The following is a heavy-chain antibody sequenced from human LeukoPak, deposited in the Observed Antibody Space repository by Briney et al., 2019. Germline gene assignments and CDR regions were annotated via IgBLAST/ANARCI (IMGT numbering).Heavy chain of an antibody. Sequence: GGSLRLSCAASGFTFSNAWMSWVRQAPGKGLEWVGRIKSKTDGGTTDYAAPVKGRFTISRDDSKNTLYLQMNSLKTEDTAVYYCTTEWLQINTIAFDIWGQGTMVTVSS. CDR3: TTEWLQINTIAFDI. J-gene: IGHJ3*02. D-gene: IGHD5-12*01. CDR2: IKSKTDGGTT. V-gene: IGHV3-15*01. CDR1: GFTFSNAW.